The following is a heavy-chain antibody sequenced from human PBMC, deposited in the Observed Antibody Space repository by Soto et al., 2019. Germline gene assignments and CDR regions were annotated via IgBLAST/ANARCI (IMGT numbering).Heavy chain of an antibody. D-gene: IGHD6-13*01. CDR3: ARDGVAAGDNTFYFDY. CDR1: GFTFSSYA. Sequence: QVQLVESGGGVVQPGRSLRLSCAASGFTFSSYAMHWVRQAPGKGLEWVAVISYDGSNKYYADSVKGRFTISRDNSKNTLYLQMNSLRAEDTAVYYCARDGVAAGDNTFYFDYWGQGTLVTVSS. CDR2: ISYDGSNK. V-gene: IGHV3-30-3*01. J-gene: IGHJ4*02.